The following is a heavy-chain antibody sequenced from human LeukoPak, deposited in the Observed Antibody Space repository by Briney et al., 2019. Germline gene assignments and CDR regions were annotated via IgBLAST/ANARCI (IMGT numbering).Heavy chain of an antibody. D-gene: IGHD6-13*01. CDR2: MIPIFGTP. CDR1: GGPFSSYA. V-gene: IGHV1-69*13. J-gene: IGHJ1*01. CDR3: VREEGQQLELAYFQH. Sequence: GASVKLSCKASGGPFSSYAISWVRQAPGPGLAWMGGMIPIFGTPNYTQRFQGRVTSSADESTSTAYMELCSLRSEDTAVYYCVREEGQQLELAYFQHWGQGTLVTVSS.